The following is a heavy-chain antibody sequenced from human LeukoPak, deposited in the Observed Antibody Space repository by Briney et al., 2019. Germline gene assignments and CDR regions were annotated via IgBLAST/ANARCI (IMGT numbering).Heavy chain of an antibody. D-gene: IGHD3-10*01. V-gene: IGHV1-3*01. CDR1: GYTFTSYA. CDR3: ARGPGELLWFGELRS. Sequence: ASVKVSCTASGYTFTSYAMHWVRQAPGQRLEWMGWINAGNGNTKYSQKFQGRVTITRDTSASTAYMELSSLRSEDTAVYYCARGPGELLWFGELRSWGQGTLVTVSS. J-gene: IGHJ5*02. CDR2: INAGNGNT.